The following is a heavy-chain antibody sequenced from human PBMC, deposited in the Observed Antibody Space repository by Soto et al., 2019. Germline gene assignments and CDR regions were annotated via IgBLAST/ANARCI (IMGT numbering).Heavy chain of an antibody. CDR3: AHRAVLCSGGTCYSHPFDF. D-gene: IGHD2-15*01. J-gene: IGHJ4*02. V-gene: IGHV2-5*02. Sequence: QITLKESGPPLVKPTQTLTLTCTFSGFSLTTTGVGVGWIRQPPGKALEWLAIIYWDDDKRYSPPLKSRLTITKDTSKNQVVHTMTNMDPVDTATYFCAHRAVLCSGGTCYSHPFDFWRQGTLVTVSS. CDR1: GFSLTTTGVG. CDR2: IYWDDDK.